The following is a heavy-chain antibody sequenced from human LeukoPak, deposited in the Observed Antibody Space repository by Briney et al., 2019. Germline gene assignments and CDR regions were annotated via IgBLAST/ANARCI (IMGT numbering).Heavy chain of an antibody. CDR2: IYHTGST. Sequence: PSETLSLTCTVSGGSISSRFHYWGWIRQPPGKGLEWTGNIYHTGSTYNNPSLKSRVIISVDTSKNQFSLKLSSVTDADTAVYYCVGLDIEAAGVLFDYWGQGTLVTVSS. D-gene: IGHD6-13*01. V-gene: IGHV4-39*01. J-gene: IGHJ4*02. CDR1: GGSISSRFHY. CDR3: VGLDIEAAGVLFDY.